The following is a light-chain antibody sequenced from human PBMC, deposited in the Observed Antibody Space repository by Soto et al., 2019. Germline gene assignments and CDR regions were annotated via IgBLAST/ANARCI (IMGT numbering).Light chain of an antibody. CDR2: RNN. Sequence: QSVLTQPPSASGTPGQRVTISCSGSSSNIGSNTVNWYQQVPGTAPKLLMYRNNQRPSGVPDRFSGSKSGTSASLAISGLQSEDEAHYYCASWDDSLIGQVFGGGTKVTVL. J-gene: IGLJ3*02. CDR1: SSNIGSNT. V-gene: IGLV1-44*01. CDR3: ASWDDSLIGQV.